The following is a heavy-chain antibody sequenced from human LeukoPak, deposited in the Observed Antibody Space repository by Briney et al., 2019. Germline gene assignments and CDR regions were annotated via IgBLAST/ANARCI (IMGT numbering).Heavy chain of an antibody. V-gene: IGHV3-30*04. CDR2: ISYDGSNK. D-gene: IGHD2/OR15-2a*01. Sequence: PGGSLRLSGAASGFTFSSYAMHWVRQAPGKGLEWVAVISYDGSNKYYADSVKGRFTISRDNSKNTLYLQMNSLRAEDTAVYYCARDLSPYYYYGMDVWGKGTTVTVSS. J-gene: IGHJ6*04. CDR1: GFTFSSYA. CDR3: ARDLSPYYYYGMDV.